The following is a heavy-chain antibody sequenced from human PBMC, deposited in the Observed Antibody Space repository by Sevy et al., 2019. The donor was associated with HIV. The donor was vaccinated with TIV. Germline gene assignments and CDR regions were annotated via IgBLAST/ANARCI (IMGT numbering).Heavy chain of an antibody. D-gene: IGHD3-16*01. J-gene: IGHJ4*02. CDR2: IDPNGGGT. V-gene: IGHV1-2*02. Sequence: ASVKVSCRASGYTFTDYYIHWLRQAPGQGPEWMGWIDPNGGGTYHAQDFQGRLTITRDTSISTVYMDLSRLTSDDTAVYFCARGPSHGGFDSWGQGTRVTVS. CDR3: ARGPSHGGFDS. CDR1: GYTFTDYY.